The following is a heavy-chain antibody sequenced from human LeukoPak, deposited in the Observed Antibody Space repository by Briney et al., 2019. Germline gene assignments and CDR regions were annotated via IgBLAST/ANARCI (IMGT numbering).Heavy chain of an antibody. CDR1: GGSISSYY. V-gene: IGHV4-59*08. D-gene: IGHD5-18*01. J-gene: IGHJ4*02. CDR3: ARHLRGYSYGTRFDY. CDR2: IYYSGST. Sequence: SETLSLTCTVSGGSISSYYWSWIRQPPGKGLEWIGYIYYSGSTNYNPSLKSRVTIPVDTSKNQFSLKLSSVTAADTAVYYCARHLRGYSYGTRFDYWGQGTLVTVSS.